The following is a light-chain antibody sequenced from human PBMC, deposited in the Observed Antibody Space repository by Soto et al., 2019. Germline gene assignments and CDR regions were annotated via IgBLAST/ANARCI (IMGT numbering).Light chain of an antibody. CDR2: SNN. CDR3: AAWDDSLNGVV. J-gene: IGLJ2*01. Sequence: QSVLTRPPSASGTPGQRVTISCSGSSSNIGSNTVNWYQQLPGTAPKLLIYSNNQRPSGVPDRFSGSKSGTSASLAISGLQSEDAADYYCAAWDDSLNGVVFGGGTQLTVL. CDR1: SSNIGSNT. V-gene: IGLV1-44*01.